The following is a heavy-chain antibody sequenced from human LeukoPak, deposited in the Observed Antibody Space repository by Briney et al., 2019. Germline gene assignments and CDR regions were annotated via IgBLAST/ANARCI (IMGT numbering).Heavy chain of an antibody. Sequence: GGSLRLSCAASGFTFHSYGLSWVRQAPGEGLKWVSAISGPGGDTYYADSVKGRFTVSRDTSENILYLQMNSLRAEDTAVYYCARSLTTVVGGNYWGQGTLVTVSS. CDR1: GFTFHSYG. CDR2: ISGPGGDT. J-gene: IGHJ4*02. D-gene: IGHD4-23*01. CDR3: ARSLTTVVGGNY. V-gene: IGHV3-23*01.